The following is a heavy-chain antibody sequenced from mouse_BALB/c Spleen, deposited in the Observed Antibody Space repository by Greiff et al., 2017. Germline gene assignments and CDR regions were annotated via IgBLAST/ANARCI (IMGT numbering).Heavy chain of an antibody. CDR2: ISSGGSYT. CDR3: ARDRGGLRPFAY. J-gene: IGHJ3*01. V-gene: IGHV5-9-4*01. Sequence: EVQRVESGGGLVKPGGSLKLSCAASGFTFSSYAMSWVRQSPEKRLEWVAEISSGGSYTYYPDTVTGRFTISRDNAKNTLYLEMSSLRSEDTAMYYCARDRGGLRPFAYWGQGTLVTVSA. CDR1: GFTFSSYA. D-gene: IGHD2-4*01.